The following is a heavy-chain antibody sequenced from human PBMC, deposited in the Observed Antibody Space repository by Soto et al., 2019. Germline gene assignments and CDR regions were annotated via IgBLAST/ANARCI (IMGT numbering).Heavy chain of an antibody. J-gene: IGHJ6*03. CDR2: ISNSGSNR. CDR3: ARRGRTLPHYSYYMDV. V-gene: IGHV3-23*01. CDR1: GFTFSNYV. Sequence: EVQLLEYGGGLVQPGGSLRLSCAASGFTFSNYVMSWVRQAPGKRLEWVSSISNSGSNRYYAESVKGRVTISRDNSNNTLYLQMNSLRAEDTALYYCARRGRTLPHYSYYMDVWGKGTTVTVSS.